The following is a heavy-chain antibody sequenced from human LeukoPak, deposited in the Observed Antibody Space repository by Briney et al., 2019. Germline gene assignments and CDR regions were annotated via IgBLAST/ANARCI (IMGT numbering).Heavy chain of an antibody. V-gene: IGHV3-66*01. CDR2: TYSGGST. CDR1: GFTVSSNY. CDR3: ARADYVWGSYSS. J-gene: IGHJ4*02. D-gene: IGHD3-16*01. Sequence: GGSLRLSCAASGFTVSSNYMSWVRQAPGKGLEWVSVTYSGGSTYYADSVKGRFTISRDSSKNTLYLQMNSLRAEDTAVYYCARADYVWGSYSSWGQGTLVTVSS.